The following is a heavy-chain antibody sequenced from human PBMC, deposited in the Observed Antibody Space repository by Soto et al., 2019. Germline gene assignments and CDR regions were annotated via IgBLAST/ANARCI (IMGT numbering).Heavy chain of an antibody. CDR3: VRQGIDYLHGLVDV. J-gene: IGHJ6*02. Sequence: LPETLSLTCTVSSGPDRSHNWGWIRQPPGRGLEWIGYVYYTGDTAYNPSLRGRVTISADTSTNDISLTLNSVTAADTAVYYCVRQGIDYLHGLVDVWGQGTTVTVSS. CDR2: VYYTGDT. D-gene: IGHD4-17*01. V-gene: IGHV4-59*08. CDR1: SGPDRSHN.